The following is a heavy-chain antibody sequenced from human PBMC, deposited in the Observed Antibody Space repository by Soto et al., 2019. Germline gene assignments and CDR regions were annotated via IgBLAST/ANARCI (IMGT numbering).Heavy chain of an antibody. CDR3: ARDRGNDDSGGYGLDY. D-gene: IGHD3-22*01. J-gene: IGHJ4*02. Sequence: QVQLQESGPGLVKPSQTLSLTCTVSGGSISSGAFYWSWIRHHPGKGLEWIGYIYYSGFTYYNPSLKSRVTISXXTXKXXFSLNLNSVTAADTAVYYCARDRGNDDSGGYGLDYWGQGTLVTVSS. CDR1: GGSISSGAFY. V-gene: IGHV4-31*03. CDR2: IYYSGFT.